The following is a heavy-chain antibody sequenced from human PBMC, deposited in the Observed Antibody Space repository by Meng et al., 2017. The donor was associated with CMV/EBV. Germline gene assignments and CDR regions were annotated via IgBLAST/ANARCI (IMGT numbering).Heavy chain of an antibody. J-gene: IGHJ2*01. CDR2: IYHSGST. CDR3: ARGAPRLRFLEWLLADWYFDL. CDR1: GGSISSSNW. Sequence: SETLSLTCAVSGGSISSSNWWSWVRQPPGKGLEWIGEIYHSGSTNYNPSLQSRVTISVDKSKNQFSLKLSSVTAADTAVYYCARGAPRLRFLEWLLADWYFDLWGRGTLVTVSS. V-gene: IGHV4-4*02. D-gene: IGHD3-3*01.